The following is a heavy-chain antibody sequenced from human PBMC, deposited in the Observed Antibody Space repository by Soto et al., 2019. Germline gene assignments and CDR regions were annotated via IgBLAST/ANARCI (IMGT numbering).Heavy chain of an antibody. CDR1: GDSVSSNSAG. J-gene: IGHJ5*02. CDR2: TYYRSKWYY. Sequence: PSQTLSLTCAITGDSVSSNSAGWSWVRQSPSRGLEWLGRTYYRSKWYYEYAVSVRGRITINPDTSKNQFSLKLSSVTAADTAVYYCARAVGYCSSTSCYTWFDPWGQGTLVTVSS. V-gene: IGHV6-1*01. CDR3: ARAVGYCSSTSCYTWFDP. D-gene: IGHD2-2*02.